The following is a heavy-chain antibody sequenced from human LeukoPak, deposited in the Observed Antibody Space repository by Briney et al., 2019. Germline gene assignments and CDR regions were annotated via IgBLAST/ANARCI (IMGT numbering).Heavy chain of an antibody. J-gene: IGHJ6*02. Sequence: SETLSLTCSVPGGSISSYYWSWIRQPPGKALEWIGYIYYSGSTNYNPSLKSRVTISVDTSKNQYSLKLSSVTAADTAVYYCARVTRGSYYYGMDVWGQGTTVTVSS. V-gene: IGHV4-59*01. CDR2: IYYSGST. CDR1: GGSISSYY. D-gene: IGHD1-26*01. CDR3: ARVTRGSYYYGMDV.